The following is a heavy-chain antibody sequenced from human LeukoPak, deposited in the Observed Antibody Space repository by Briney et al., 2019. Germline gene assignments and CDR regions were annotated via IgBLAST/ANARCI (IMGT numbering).Heavy chain of an antibody. Sequence: GGSLRLSCAASGFTFSSYGMHWVRQAPGKGLEWVAVIWYDGSNKYYADSVKGRFTISRDNSKNTLYLQMNSLRAEDTAVYDWGGGGGILTGLLTLGDYWGQGTLVTVSS. CDR3: GGGGGILTGLLTLGDY. D-gene: IGHD3-9*01. J-gene: IGHJ4*02. CDR1: GFTFSSYG. CDR2: IWYDGSNK. V-gene: IGHV3-33*01.